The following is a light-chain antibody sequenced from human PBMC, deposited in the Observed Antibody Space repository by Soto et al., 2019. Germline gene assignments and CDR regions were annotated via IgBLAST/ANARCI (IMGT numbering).Light chain of an antibody. CDR2: EVN. CDR3: SSYTTTSTRVV. J-gene: IGLJ3*02. V-gene: IGLV2-14*01. Sequence: QSALTQPASVSGSPGPSITISCTGTSSDVGGYNYVSWYQQHPGKAPKLMIYEVNNRPSWVSNRFSGSKSGNTASLTISGLQAEDEADYYCSSYTTTSTRVVFGGGTQVTVL. CDR1: SSDVGGYNY.